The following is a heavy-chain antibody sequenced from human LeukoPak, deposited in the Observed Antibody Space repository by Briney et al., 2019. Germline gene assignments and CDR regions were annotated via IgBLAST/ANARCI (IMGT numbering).Heavy chain of an antibody. CDR1: GFTFSSYG. V-gene: IGHV3-30*02. CDR2: IRYDGSNK. CDR3: ARVNDDYVWGSYRYYFDY. Sequence: GGSLTLSCAASGFTFSSYGMHWVGQAPGKGLEWVAFIRYDGSNKYYADSVKGRFTISRDNSKNTLYLQMNSLRAEDTAVYYCARVNDDYVWGSYRYYFDYWGQGTLVTVSS. D-gene: IGHD3-16*02. J-gene: IGHJ4*02.